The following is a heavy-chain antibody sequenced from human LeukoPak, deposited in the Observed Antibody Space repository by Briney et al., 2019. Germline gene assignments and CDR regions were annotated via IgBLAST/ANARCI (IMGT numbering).Heavy chain of an antibody. CDR2: ISYDGSNK. J-gene: IGHJ4*02. CDR3: AKDPRGGDYSIDY. Sequence: GGSLRLSCAASGFTFSSYGMSWVRQAPGKGLEWVAVISYDGSNKYYADSVKGRFTISRDNSKNTLYLQMNRLRAEDTAVYYCAKDPRGGDYSIDYWGQGTLVTVSS. D-gene: IGHD4-17*01. V-gene: IGHV3-30*18. CDR1: GFTFSSYG.